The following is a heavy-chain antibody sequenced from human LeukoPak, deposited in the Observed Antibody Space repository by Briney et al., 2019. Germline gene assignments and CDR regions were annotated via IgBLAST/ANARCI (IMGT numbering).Heavy chain of an antibody. J-gene: IGHJ4*02. D-gene: IGHD3-10*01. V-gene: IGHV3-15*01. CDR1: GFTFSDAW. CDR2: IKSKTEGGAT. CDR3: LRDWYGSGSYWQIRESYFDY. Sequence: PGGSLRLSCAASGFTFSDAWMSWVRQAPGKGLEWVGRIKSKTEGGATDYAAPVKGRSTISRDDSKNTLYLQMNSLKTEDTAVYYCLRDWYGSGSYWQIRESYFDYWGQGTLVTVSS.